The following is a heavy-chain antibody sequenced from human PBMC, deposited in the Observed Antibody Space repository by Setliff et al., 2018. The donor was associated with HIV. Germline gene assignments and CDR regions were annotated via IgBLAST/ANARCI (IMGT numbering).Heavy chain of an antibody. J-gene: IGHJ4*02. CDR2: IGSYSGYT. CDR1: GYTFDSYG. V-gene: IGHV1-18*01. Sequence: ASVKVSCKASGYTFDSYGISWVRQAPGQGLEWMGWIGSYSGYTIYAQKFQDRLTMTTDTSTSTAYMELRSLRSDDTAVYYCARDPGWLQTLYYFDSWGQGTLVTVSS. D-gene: IGHD5-12*01. CDR3: ARDPGWLQTLYYFDS.